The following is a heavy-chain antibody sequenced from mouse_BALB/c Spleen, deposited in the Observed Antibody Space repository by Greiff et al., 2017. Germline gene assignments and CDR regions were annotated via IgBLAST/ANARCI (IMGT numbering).Heavy chain of an antibody. V-gene: IGHV1S135*01. J-gene: IGHJ2*01. D-gene: IGHD2-2*01. CDR3: ARKDNGYHGYFDY. Sequence: EVKLMESGPELVKPGASVKVSCKASGYAFTSYNMYWVKQSHGKSLEWIGYIDPYNGGTSYNQKFKGKATLTVDKSSSTAYMHLNSLTSEDSAVYYCARKDNGYHGYFDYWGQGTTLTVSS. CDR1: GYAFTSYN. CDR2: IDPYNGGT.